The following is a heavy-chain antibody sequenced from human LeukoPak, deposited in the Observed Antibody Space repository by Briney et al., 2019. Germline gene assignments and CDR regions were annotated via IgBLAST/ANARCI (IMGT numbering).Heavy chain of an antibody. Sequence: GGSLRLSCAASGVTFSSYAMSWIRQAPGKGLEWMSAVSGNGINTFYADSVKGRFTISRDNSKNTLYLQINSLRAEDTALYYCATFIAYSTPFVYWGQGTQVTVAS. J-gene: IGHJ4*02. CDR1: GVTFSSYA. D-gene: IGHD2/OR15-2a*01. V-gene: IGHV3-23*01. CDR2: VSGNGINT. CDR3: ATFIAYSTPFVY.